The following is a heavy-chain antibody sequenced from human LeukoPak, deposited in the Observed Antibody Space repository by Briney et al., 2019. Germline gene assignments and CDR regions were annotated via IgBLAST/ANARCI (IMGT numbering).Heavy chain of an antibody. J-gene: IGHJ4*02. D-gene: IGHD3-22*01. V-gene: IGHV1-2*02. CDR3: ATQGPGDSSGYAVGY. Sequence: EASVKVSCKASGYTFTGYYMHWVRQAPGQGLEWMGWINPNSGGTNYAQKFQGRVTMTRDTSISTAYMELTRLRSDDTAVYYCATQGPGDSSGYAVGYWGQGTLVTVSS. CDR1: GYTFTGYY. CDR2: INPNSGGT.